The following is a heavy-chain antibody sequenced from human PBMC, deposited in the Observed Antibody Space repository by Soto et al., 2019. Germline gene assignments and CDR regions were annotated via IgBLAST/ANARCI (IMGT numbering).Heavy chain of an antibody. J-gene: IGHJ4*02. CDR2: IYYSGST. CDR3: ALRLGGPGRLYFDY. V-gene: IGHV4-31*03. CDR1: GGSISSGGYY. D-gene: IGHD3-16*01. Sequence: SETLSLTCTVSGGSISSGGYYCSWIRQHPGKGLEWIGYIYYSGSTYYNPSLKSRVSISVDTSKNQFSLKLSSVTAADTAVYYCALRLGGPGRLYFDYWGQGTLVTVSS.